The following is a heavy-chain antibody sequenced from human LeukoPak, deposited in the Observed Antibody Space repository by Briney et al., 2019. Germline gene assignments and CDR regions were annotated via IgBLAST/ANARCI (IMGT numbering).Heavy chain of an antibody. D-gene: IGHD3-10*01. CDR3: ARDRGLDSSDQLDS. CDR1: GGSISSYH. V-gene: IGHV4-4*07. Sequence: PSETLSLTCTVSGGSISSYHWIWIRQPAGKGLEWIGRINSNGDTVYNPSLKSRATMSLDMTNNQFSLKLSSVTAADTAVYYCARDRGLDSSDQLDSWGPGTLVTVSS. CDR2: INSNGDT. J-gene: IGHJ5*01.